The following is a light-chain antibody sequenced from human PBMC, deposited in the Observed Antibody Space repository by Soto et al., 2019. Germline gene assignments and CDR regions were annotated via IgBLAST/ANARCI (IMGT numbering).Light chain of an antibody. CDR3: QSYDSSLSGAA. V-gene: IGLV1-40*01. CDR2: GNS. Sequence: QSVLTQPPSVSGAPGQRVTISCTGSSSNIGAGYDVHWYQQLPGTAPKLLIYGNSNRPSGVPDRFSGSKSGTSASLAITGLQAEDEADYYCQSYDSSLSGAAFGTGTKVPS. CDR1: SSNIGAGYD. J-gene: IGLJ1*01.